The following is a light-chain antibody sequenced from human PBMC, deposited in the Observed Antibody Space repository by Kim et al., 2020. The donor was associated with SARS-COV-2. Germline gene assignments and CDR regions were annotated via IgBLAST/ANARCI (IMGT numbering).Light chain of an antibody. V-gene: IGLV2-18*02. CDR3: SSYTSRTWV. J-gene: IGLJ3*02. Sequence: QSALTQPPSVSGSPGQSVTISCTGTNSDVGDYNRVSWYQQPPGTAPKLMIYEVSSRPSGVPDRFSGAKSGNTASLTISGLQAEDEADYYCSSYTSRTWVFGGGTQLTVL. CDR2: EVS. CDR1: NSDVGDYNR.